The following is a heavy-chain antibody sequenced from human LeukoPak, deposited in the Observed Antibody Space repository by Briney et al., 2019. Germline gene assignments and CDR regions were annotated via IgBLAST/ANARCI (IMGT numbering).Heavy chain of an antibody. CDR1: GFTFSSYA. CDR2: ISGSGGST. CDR3: AKDGGVNGIYDWYFDL. V-gene: IGHV3-23*01. D-gene: IGHD4-23*01. J-gene: IGHJ2*01. Sequence: QPGGSLRLSCAASGFTFSSYAMSWVRQAPGKGLEWVSAISGSGGSTYYADSVKGRFTISRDNSKNTLYLQMNSLRAEDTAVYYCAKDGGVNGIYDWYFDLWGRGTLVTVSS.